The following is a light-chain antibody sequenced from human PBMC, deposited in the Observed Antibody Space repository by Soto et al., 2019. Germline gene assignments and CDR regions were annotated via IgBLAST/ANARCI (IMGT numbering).Light chain of an antibody. CDR3: QQYGSSPPMYT. CDR2: GAC. Sequence: EIVLTQSPGTLSLSPGERATLSCRASESVSSSNLAWYQQKPGQAPRLLIYGACNSATGIPDRFSGSGSGTDFTLTISRLEPEDCAVYYCQQYGSSPPMYTFGQGTKLEIK. V-gene: IGKV3-20*01. CDR1: ESVSSSN. J-gene: IGKJ2*01.